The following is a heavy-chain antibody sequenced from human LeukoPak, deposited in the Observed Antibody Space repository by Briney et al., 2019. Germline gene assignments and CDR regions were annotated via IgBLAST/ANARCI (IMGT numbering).Heavy chain of an antibody. V-gene: IGHV3-21*01. CDR1: GFTFSSYS. CDR3: AKDMALYSTSWLPSY. J-gene: IGHJ4*02. Sequence: GGSLRLSCAASGFTFSSYSMNWVRQAPGKGLEWVSSISSSSSYIYYADSVKGRFTISRDNAKNSLYLQMNSLRAEDTAVYYCAKDMALYSTSWLPSYWGQGTLVTVSS. CDR2: ISSSSSYI. D-gene: IGHD6-13*01.